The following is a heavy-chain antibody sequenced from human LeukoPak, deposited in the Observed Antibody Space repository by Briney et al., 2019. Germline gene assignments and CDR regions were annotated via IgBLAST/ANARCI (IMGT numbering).Heavy chain of an antibody. V-gene: IGHV1-2*02. J-gene: IGHJ4*02. CDR1: GYTFTGYY. CDR2: INPNSGGT. CDR3: ARVEMATIEVYDY. Sequence: GASVKVSCKASGYTFTGYYMHWVRQAPGQGLEWMGWINPNSGGTNYAQKFQGRVTMTRDTSISTAYMELSRLRSDDTAVYYCARVEMATIEVYDYWGQGTLVTVSS. D-gene: IGHD5-24*01.